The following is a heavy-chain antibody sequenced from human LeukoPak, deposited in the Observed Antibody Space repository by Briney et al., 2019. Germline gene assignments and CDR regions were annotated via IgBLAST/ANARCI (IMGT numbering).Heavy chain of an antibody. D-gene: IGHD2-2*01. CDR2: IRCDGSNK. CDR3: AKDSSFLGYCSRTTCYSYPEY. V-gene: IGHV3-30*02. Sequence: PGGSLRLSCAASGFTFSSYGMHWVRQAPGKGLEWVTFIRCDGSNKYYADSVKGRFTISRDNSKNTLYLQMNSLRAEDTAVYYCAKDSSFLGYCSRTTCYSYPEYWGQGTLVTVSS. CDR1: GFTFSSYG. J-gene: IGHJ4*02.